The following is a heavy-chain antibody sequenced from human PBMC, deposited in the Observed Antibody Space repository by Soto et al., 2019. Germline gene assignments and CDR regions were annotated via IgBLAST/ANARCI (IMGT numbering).Heavy chain of an antibody. V-gene: IGHV3-30*18. J-gene: IGHJ6*03. D-gene: IGHD2-15*01. CDR1: GFTFSSYG. Sequence: QVQLVESGGGVVQPGRSLRLSCAASGFTFSSYGMPWVRQAPGKGLEWVAVISYDGSNKYYADSVKARFTISRDNSKNTLYLQMNSLRAEDTAVYYCAKEGYCSGGSCYSTVYYYYYMDVWGKGTTVTVSS. CDR2: ISYDGSNK. CDR3: AKEGYCSGGSCYSTVYYYYYMDV.